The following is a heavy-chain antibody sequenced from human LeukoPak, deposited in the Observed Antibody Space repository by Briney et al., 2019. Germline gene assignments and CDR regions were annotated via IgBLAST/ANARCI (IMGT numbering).Heavy chain of an antibody. V-gene: IGHV1-2*02. CDR3: ARVYGDYDGWFDP. J-gene: IGHJ5*02. D-gene: IGHD4-17*01. CDR2: INPNSGGT. CDR1: GYTFTGYY. Sequence: GASVKVSCKASGYTFTGYYMHWVRQAPGQGLEWMGWINPNSGGTNYAQKFQGRVTMTRDTSISTAYMELSRLRSDDTAVYYCARVYGDYDGWFDPWGQGTLVTVSS.